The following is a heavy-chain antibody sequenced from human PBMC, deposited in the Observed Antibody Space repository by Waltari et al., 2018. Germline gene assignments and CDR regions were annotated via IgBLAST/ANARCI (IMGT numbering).Heavy chain of an antibody. V-gene: IGHV3-21*01. CDR1: GFTFSSYS. D-gene: IGHD3-3*01. CDR3: ARDREIFGVVIFDAFDI. CDR2: ISSSSSYI. Sequence: EVQLVASGGGLVKPGGSLRLSCAASGFTFSSYSMNWVRPAPGKGLEWVSSISSSSSYIYYADSVKGRFTISRDNAKNSLYLQMNSLRAEDTAVYYCARDREIFGVVIFDAFDIWGQGTMVTVSS. J-gene: IGHJ3*02.